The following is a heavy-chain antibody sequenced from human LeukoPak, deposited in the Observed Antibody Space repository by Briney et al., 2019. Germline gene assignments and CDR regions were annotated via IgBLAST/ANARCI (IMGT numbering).Heavy chain of an antibody. V-gene: IGHV1-2*02. CDR2: INPNSGGT. D-gene: IGHD6-13*01. CDR3: ARDSSSWYEYLNWFDP. Sequence: ASVKVSCKASGYSFTSYGISWVRQAPGQGLEWMGWINPNSGGTNYAQKFQGRVTMTRDTSISTAYMELSRLRSDDTAVYYCARDSSSWYEYLNWFDPWGQGTLVTVSS. CDR1: GYSFTSYG. J-gene: IGHJ5*02.